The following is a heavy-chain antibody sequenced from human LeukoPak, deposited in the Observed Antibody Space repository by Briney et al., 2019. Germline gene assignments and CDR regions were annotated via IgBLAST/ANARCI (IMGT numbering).Heavy chain of an antibody. V-gene: IGHV3-23*01. CDR1: GFTFSSYA. D-gene: IGHD6-19*01. Sequence: GGSLRLSCAASGFTFSSYAMSWVRQAPGKGLEWVSAICGSGGSTYYADSVKGRFTISRDNSKNTLYLQMNSLRAEDTAVYYCAKALGCSSGWYFDYWGQGTLVTVSS. CDR2: ICGSGGST. CDR3: AKALGCSSGWYFDY. J-gene: IGHJ4*02.